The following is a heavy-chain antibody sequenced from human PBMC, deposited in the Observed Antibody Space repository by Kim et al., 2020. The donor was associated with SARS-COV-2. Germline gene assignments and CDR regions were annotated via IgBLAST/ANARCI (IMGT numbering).Heavy chain of an antibody. CDR1: GFNFNSHW. D-gene: IGHD6-13*01. CDR2: IKGDGSEE. J-gene: IGHJ6*02. Sequence: GGSLRLSCAASGFNFNSHWIDWVRQTPGKGLEWVANIKGDGSEENYVGSVKGRFTISRDNAKNSVYLQMNSLRVGDTALYYCARVMRGSTYYVLDVWGQGTAVSVSS. CDR3: ARVMRGSTYYVLDV. V-gene: IGHV3-7*01.